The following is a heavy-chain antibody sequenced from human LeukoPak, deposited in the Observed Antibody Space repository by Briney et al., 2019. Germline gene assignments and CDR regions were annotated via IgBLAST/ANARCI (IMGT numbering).Heavy chain of an antibody. D-gene: IGHD6-6*01. V-gene: IGHV3-48*01. CDR3: ARGPSARSLYYYYYMDV. Sequence: PGGSLRLSCAASGFTFNSYSMNWVRQAPGKGLEWVSYISSSSSTIYYADSVKGRFTISRDNAKNSLYLQMNSLRAEDTAVYYCARGPSARSLYYYYYMDVWGKGTTVTVSS. J-gene: IGHJ6*03. CDR2: ISSSSSTI. CDR1: GFTFNSYS.